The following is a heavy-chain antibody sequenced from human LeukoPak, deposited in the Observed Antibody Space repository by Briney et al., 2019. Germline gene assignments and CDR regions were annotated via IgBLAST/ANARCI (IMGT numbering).Heavy chain of an antibody. D-gene: IGHD1-26*01. V-gene: IGHV3-30*18. CDR3: AKGGKWDVTPFDY. CDR1: GFTFSRHG. Sequence: PGGSLRLSCAASGFTFSRHGMHWVRQAPGKGLEWVAIISNDGSRKYYANSVEGRFTNSRDNSKNTLYLQVNSLRAEDTAVYYCAKGGKWDVTPFDYWGQGTLVTVSS. CDR2: ISNDGSRK. J-gene: IGHJ4*02.